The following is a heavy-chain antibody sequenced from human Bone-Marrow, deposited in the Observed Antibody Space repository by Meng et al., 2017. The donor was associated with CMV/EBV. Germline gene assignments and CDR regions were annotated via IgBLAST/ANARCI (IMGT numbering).Heavy chain of an antibody. V-gene: IGHV1-69*05. D-gene: IGHD2-2*01. CDR3: ARGKRLGRGAIVVVPAALHNWFDP. Sequence: SVKVSCKASGGTFSSYAISWVRQAPGQGLEWMGGIIPIFGTANYAQKFQGRVTLTTDESTSTAYMELSSLRSEDTAVYYCARGKRLGRGAIVVVPAALHNWFDPWGQGTRVTGSS. J-gene: IGHJ5*02. CDR1: GGTFSSYA. CDR2: IIPIFGTA.